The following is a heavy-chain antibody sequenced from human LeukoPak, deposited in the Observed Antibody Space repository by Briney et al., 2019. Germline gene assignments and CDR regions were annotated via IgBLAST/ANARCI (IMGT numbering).Heavy chain of an antibody. Sequence: GGSLRLSCAASGFTFSRYWIHWVRQAPGKGLEWVSRINPDGSTTTYADSVKGRFTISRDNAKNTVYLQMNSLRTDDTAVYYCAKRDAEYSGYAPDYWGRGTLVTVSS. CDR1: GFTFSRYW. J-gene: IGHJ4*02. CDR2: INPDGSTT. V-gene: IGHV3-74*01. D-gene: IGHD5-12*01. CDR3: AKRDAEYSGYAPDY.